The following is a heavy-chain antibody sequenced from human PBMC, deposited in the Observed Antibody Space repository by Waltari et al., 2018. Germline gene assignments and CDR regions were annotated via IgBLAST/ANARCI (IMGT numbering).Heavy chain of an antibody. V-gene: IGHV4-34*01. CDR1: GGSFSGYY. J-gene: IGHJ1*01. Sequence: QVQLQQWGAGLLKPSETLSLTCAVYGGSFSGYYWSWIRQPPGKGLEWIGEINHSGSTNYNPSLKSRVTISVDTSKNQFSLKLSSVTAADTAVYYCARWDCSGGSCYTNGPKYFQHWGLGTLVTVSS. D-gene: IGHD2-15*01. CDR3: ARWDCSGGSCYTNGPKYFQH. CDR2: INHSGST.